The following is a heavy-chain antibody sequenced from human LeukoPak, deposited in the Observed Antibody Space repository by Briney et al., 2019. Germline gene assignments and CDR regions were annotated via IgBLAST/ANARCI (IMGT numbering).Heavy chain of an antibody. J-gene: IGHJ4*02. CDR2: INPNSGGT. CDR3: ARGAHSGNYFLIDY. V-gene: IGHV1-2*02. D-gene: IGHD1-26*01. CDR1: GCTFTGYY. Sequence: ASVKVSCKASGCTFTGYYMHWVRQAPGQGLEWMGLINPNSGGTNYAQKFQGRVTMTRDTSINTAYMELRSDDTAVYYCARGAHSGNYFLIDYWGRGTLVTVSS.